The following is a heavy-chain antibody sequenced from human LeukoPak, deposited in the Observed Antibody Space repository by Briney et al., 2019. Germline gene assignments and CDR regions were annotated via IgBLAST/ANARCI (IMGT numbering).Heavy chain of an antibody. D-gene: IGHD3-10*01. CDR3: AKLFESGTYNNFFHY. V-gene: IGHV3-23*01. CDR1: GFNFGSYS. J-gene: IGHJ4*02. Sequence: GGSLRLSCAASGFNFGSYSMTWARQAPGRGLEWVSVMSADSATTFYADSVKGRFTISRDNAKNTVFLQMSSLRAEDTALYYCAKLFESGTYNNFFHYWGQGTLVTVSS. CDR2: MSADSATT.